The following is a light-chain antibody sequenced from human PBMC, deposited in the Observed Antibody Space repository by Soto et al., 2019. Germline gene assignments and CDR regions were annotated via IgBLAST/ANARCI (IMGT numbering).Light chain of an antibody. CDR1: SSDVGGYNH. V-gene: IGLV2-14*01. Sequence: QSVLTQPASVSGSPGQSITISCTGTSSDVGGYNHVSWYQIHPGKAPKLIIYEVTSRPSGVSYRFSGSKSGNSASLTISGLQAEDEADYYCSSYDTSQSGSRVFGGGTKVTV. CDR2: EVT. J-gene: IGLJ3*02. CDR3: SSYDTSQSGSRV.